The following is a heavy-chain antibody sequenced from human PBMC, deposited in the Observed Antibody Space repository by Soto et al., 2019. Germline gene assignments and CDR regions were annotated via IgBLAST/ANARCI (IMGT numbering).Heavy chain of an antibody. CDR1: GFTLSDHY. CDR3: VRATYFSDSSGYTSCLDY. D-gene: IGHD3-22*01. CDR2: SRDKPQGYST. V-gene: IGHV3-72*01. J-gene: IGHJ4*02. Sequence: GVSLRLSGAGSGFTLSDHYIDWVRQAPGKGLEWVGRSRDKPQGYSTAYAASVKCRFTTSRDESKNSAYLQMNSLKTEDTAVYYCVRATYFSDSSGYTSCLDYWGQGTLVTVSS.